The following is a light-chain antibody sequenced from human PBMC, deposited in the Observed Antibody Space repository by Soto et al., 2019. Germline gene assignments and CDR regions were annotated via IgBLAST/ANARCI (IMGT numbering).Light chain of an antibody. CDR3: QQYNNWPLT. CDR1: QSVSSN. J-gene: IGKJ4*01. CDR2: GAS. V-gene: IGKV3-15*01. Sequence: EIVMTQSPASLSVSPGERPTLSCRASQSVSSNLAWYQQKRGLPPRLLIFGASTRATGIPARFSGSGSGTEFSLTISSQQSEDFAVYYGQQYNNWPLTFGGGTKVEIK.